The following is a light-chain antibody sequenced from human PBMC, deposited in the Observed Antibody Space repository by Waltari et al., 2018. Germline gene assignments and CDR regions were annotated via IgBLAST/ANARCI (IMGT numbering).Light chain of an antibody. Sequence: EIVMTQSPLSLPVTPGAPASISYRSNQSLLHSTGYDFLDWYLQRPGQSPQLVIYLGCNRASGVPDRFSGSGSGTDFTLKISRVEAEDVAVYYCRQALQTPFTFGPGTRLDIK. CDR1: QSLLHSTGYDF. J-gene: IGKJ3*01. CDR3: RQALQTPFT. CDR2: LGC. V-gene: IGKV2-28*01.